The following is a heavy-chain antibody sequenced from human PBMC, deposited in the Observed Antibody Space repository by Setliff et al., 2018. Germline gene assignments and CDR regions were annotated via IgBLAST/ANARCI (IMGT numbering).Heavy chain of an antibody. J-gene: IGHJ4*02. CDR2: INAYNGNT. CDR1: GYEFNNYG. Sequence: ASVKVSCKASGYEFNNYGIAWVRQAPGQGLEWMGWINAYNGNTFYAPKLQGRVTMTTDASTATAYLELRRLRSDDTAIYFCSRLVRYCTTTTCQTLSGGEHWGQGTLVTVSS. D-gene: IGHD2-8*01. CDR3: SRLVRYCTTTTCQTLSGGEH. V-gene: IGHV1-18*01.